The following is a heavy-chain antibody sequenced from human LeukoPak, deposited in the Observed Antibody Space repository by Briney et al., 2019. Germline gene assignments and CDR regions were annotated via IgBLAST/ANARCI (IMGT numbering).Heavy chain of an antibody. Sequence: SETLSLTCTVSGGSTSSYYWSWIRQPAGKGLEWIGRIYTSGSTNYNPSLKSRVTMSVDTSKNQFSLKLSSVTAADTAVYYCAREIPQKGSWYNWFDPWGQGTLVTVSS. CDR1: GGSTSSYY. V-gene: IGHV4-4*07. J-gene: IGHJ5*02. CDR3: AREIPQKGSWYNWFDP. D-gene: IGHD2-21*01. CDR2: IYTSGST.